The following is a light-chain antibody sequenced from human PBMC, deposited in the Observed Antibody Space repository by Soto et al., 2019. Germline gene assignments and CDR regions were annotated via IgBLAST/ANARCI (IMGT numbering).Light chain of an antibody. Sequence: EIVMTQSPATLSVSPGEGATLSCTASQSVSINLAWYQQKPGQAPRLLIFGASTRASGIPARFSGSGSGTQFTLTISSLQSEDFAVYYCQQYNNWPPGTFGHGTKV. CDR3: QQYNNWPPGT. V-gene: IGKV3-15*01. J-gene: IGKJ1*01. CDR1: QSVSIN. CDR2: GAS.